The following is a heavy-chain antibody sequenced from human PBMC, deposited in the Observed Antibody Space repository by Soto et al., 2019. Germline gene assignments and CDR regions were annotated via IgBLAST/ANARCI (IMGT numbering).Heavy chain of an antibody. CDR3: ARSSPYIVVRKPTGNQDYYGMDV. Sequence: QVQLVQSGAEVKKPGSSVKVFCKASGGTFSNYTISWVRQAPGQGLEWMGGIIPVFGTPDYDQKFQGRVTITADGSTSTAYMKLSSLRSADTAVYYCARSSPYIVVRKPTGNQDYYGMDVWGQGTTVTVSS. D-gene: IGHD2-2*01. J-gene: IGHJ6*02. V-gene: IGHV1-69*01. CDR1: GGTFSNYT. CDR2: IIPVFGTP.